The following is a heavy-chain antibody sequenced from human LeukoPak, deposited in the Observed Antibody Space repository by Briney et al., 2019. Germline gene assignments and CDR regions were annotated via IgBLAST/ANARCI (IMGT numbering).Heavy chain of an antibody. CDR3: ARDSADTMIVVVTYFDY. V-gene: IGHV3-48*03. D-gene: IGHD3-22*01. J-gene: IGHJ4*02. CDR1: GFTFSSYE. CDR2: ITSSGSTI. Sequence: PGGSLRLSCAASGFTFSSYEMNWVRQAPGKGLEWVSYITSSGSTIYYADSVKGRFTISRDNAKNSLYLQMNSLRAEDTAVYYCARDSADTMIVVVTYFDYWGQGTLVTVSS.